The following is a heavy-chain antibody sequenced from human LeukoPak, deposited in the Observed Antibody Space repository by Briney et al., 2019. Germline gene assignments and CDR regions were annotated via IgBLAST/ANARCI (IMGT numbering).Heavy chain of an antibody. CDR2: TYYRSKWYI. D-gene: IGHD2-15*01. Sequence: PSQTLSLTCAISGDSVSSCSAGWSWIRQSPSRGLEWLGRTYYRSKWYIDYAESVKSRISINPDTSKNQFSLQLNSVTPEDTAVYYCARGGLVGSDRGWFGPWGQGTLVTVSS. CDR1: GDSVSSCSAG. CDR3: ARGGLVGSDRGWFGP. J-gene: IGHJ5*02. V-gene: IGHV6-1*01.